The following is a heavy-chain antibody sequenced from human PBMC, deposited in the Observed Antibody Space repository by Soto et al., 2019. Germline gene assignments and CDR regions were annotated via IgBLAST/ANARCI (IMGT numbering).Heavy chain of an antibody. Sequence: QVQLQESGPGLVKPSQTLSLTCTVSGGSISSGGYYWSWIRQHPGKGLEWIGYIYYSGSTYYNPSLESRVXXSXDXXQNQFSLKLSSVTAADTAVYYCARWTTVTTPGSDYWGQGTLVTVSS. CDR3: ARWTTVTTPGSDY. CDR2: IYYSGST. D-gene: IGHD4-17*01. CDR1: GGSISSGGYY. J-gene: IGHJ4*02. V-gene: IGHV4-31*03.